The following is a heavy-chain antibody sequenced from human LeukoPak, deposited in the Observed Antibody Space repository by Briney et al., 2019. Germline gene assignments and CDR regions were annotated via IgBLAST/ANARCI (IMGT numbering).Heavy chain of an antibody. J-gene: IGHJ4*02. V-gene: IGHV3-30*02. CDR1: GFTFSTYG. Sequence: HPGGSLRLSCAVPGFTFSTYGMPWVRQAPGKGLEWVAFIRSDGNNKYYADSVKGRFTISRDNSKNTLYLQMNSLRTEDTAVYYCARVTVPLVVITAGGFDYWGQGTLVTVSS. D-gene: IGHD3-22*01. CDR3: ARVTVPLVVITAGGFDY. CDR2: IRSDGNNK.